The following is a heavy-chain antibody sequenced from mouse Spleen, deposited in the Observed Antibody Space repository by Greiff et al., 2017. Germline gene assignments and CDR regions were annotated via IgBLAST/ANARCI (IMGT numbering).Heavy chain of an antibody. V-gene: IGHV1-22*01. CDR3: ARYWILRFLYYFDY. D-gene: IGHD1-1*01. J-gene: IGHJ2*01. CDR2: INPNNGGT. Sequence: EVQLQQSGPELVKPGASVKMSCKASGYTFTDYNMHWVKQSHGKSLEWIGYINPNNGGTSYNQKFKGKATLTVSKSSSTAYMELRSLTSEDSAVYYCARYWILRFLYYFDYWGQGTTLTVSS. CDR1: GYTFTDYN.